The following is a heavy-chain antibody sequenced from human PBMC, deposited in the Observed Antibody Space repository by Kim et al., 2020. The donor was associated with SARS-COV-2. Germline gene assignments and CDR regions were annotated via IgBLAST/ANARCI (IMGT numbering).Heavy chain of an antibody. CDR1: GGTFGSYA. CDR2: IIPIFGTS. J-gene: IGHJ3*02. V-gene: IGHV1-69*13. D-gene: IGHD3-10*01. CDR3: ARGTPKGTVLRFGSDAFDI. Sequence: SVKVSCKASGGTFGSYAINWVRQAPGQGLEWMGGIIPIFGTSNYAQKFQGRVTITADESTNTAYMELSSLRSDDTAVYYCARGTPKGTVLRFGSDAFDIWGQGTMVNVSS.